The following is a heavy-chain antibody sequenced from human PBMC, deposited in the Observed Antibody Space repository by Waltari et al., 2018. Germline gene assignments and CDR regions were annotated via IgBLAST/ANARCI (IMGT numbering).Heavy chain of an antibody. J-gene: IGHJ4*02. D-gene: IGHD3-22*01. CDR3: ARLYYTADY. Sequence: ELPLLESGGGLVQSGGSLRLSCAASGFTFSSYAMSWVRQAPGSGREGVSVIKNSVDSTDYADSVQGRFTISRDNSKNTLYLYMNSLRAEDTAVYYCARLYYTADYWGQGTLVTVSS. CDR2: IKNSVDST. V-gene: IGHV3-23*01. CDR1: GFTFSSYA.